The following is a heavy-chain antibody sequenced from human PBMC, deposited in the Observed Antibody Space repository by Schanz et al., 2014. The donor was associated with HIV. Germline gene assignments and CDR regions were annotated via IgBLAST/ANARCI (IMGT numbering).Heavy chain of an antibody. CDR2: ISISGETT. V-gene: IGHV3-23*04. Sequence: EVQLVESGGGVVQPGRSLRLSCAASGFIFSSHAMTWVRQAPGKGLEWVSGISISGETTYYADSVKGRFTISRDNSKNTLYLQMSSLRVEDTAVYYCANEEVPNDYWGQGTLVTVSS. CDR1: GFIFSSHA. J-gene: IGHJ4*02. CDR3: ANEEVPNDY.